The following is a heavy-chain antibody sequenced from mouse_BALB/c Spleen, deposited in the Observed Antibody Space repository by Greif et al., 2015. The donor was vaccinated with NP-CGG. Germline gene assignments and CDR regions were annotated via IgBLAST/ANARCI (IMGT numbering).Heavy chain of an antibody. V-gene: IGHV14-3*02. D-gene: IGHD2-4*01. Sequence: EVQRVESGAELVKPGASVKLSCTASGFNIKDTYMHWVKQRPEQGLEWIGRIDPANGNTKYDPKFQGKATITADTSSNTAYLQLSSLTSEDTAVYYCASSIYYDYGYAMDYWGQGTSVTVSS. CDR3: ASSIYYDYGYAMDY. CDR1: GFNIKDTY. CDR2: IDPANGNT. J-gene: IGHJ4*01.